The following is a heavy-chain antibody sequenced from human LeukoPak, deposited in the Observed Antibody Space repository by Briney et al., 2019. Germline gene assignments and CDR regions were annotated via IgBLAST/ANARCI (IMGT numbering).Heavy chain of an antibody. CDR3: KKDPGTTIVAFDT. Sequence: GGSLRLSCAASGFTVSSNEMSWVRQAPGKGLEWVSSISGGSTYYADSRKGRFTISRDNSKNTLHLQMNSLRAEDTAVYYCKKDPGTTIVAFDTWGQGTMVTVSS. D-gene: IGHD3-22*01. CDR2: ISGGST. CDR1: GFTVSSNE. V-gene: IGHV3-38-3*01. J-gene: IGHJ3*02.